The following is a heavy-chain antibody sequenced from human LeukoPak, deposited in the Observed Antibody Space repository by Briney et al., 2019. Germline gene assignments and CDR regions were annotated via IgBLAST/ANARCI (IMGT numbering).Heavy chain of an antibody. CDR2: IYYSGST. D-gene: IGHD3-3*01. V-gene: IGHV4-30-4*08. CDR1: GGSISSGDYY. CDR3: ARIENSSWSGSYYFDY. J-gene: IGHJ4*02. Sequence: SETLSLTCTVSGGSISSGDYYWSWIRQPPGKGLEWIGYIYYSGSTYYNPSLKSRVTISVDTSKNQFSLKLSSVSAADTAVYYCARIENSSWSGSYYFDYWGQGTLVTVSS.